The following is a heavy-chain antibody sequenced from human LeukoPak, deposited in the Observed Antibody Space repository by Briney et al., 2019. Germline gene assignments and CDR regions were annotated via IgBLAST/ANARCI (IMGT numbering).Heavy chain of an antibody. D-gene: IGHD1-14*01. Sequence: ASVKVSCKASGYTFTGYYMHWVRQAPGQGVEWMGWINPNSGGTNYAQKFQDRVTMTRDTSISTAYMELSRLQSDDTAVYYCARVPATVSWFDPWGQGTLFTVSS. CDR2: INPNSGGT. CDR1: GYTFTGYY. J-gene: IGHJ5*02. CDR3: ARVPATVSWFDP. V-gene: IGHV1-2*02.